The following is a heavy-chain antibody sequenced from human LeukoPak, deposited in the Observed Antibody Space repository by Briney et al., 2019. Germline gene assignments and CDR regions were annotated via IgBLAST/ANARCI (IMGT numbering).Heavy chain of an antibody. D-gene: IGHD6-19*01. CDR1: GGTFSSYA. CDR3: ARSGGPPYSSGWSSGYYFDY. V-gene: IGHV1-69*04. J-gene: IGHJ4*02. CDR2: IIPILGIA. Sequence: PEASVTVSCKASGGTFSSYAISWVRQAPGQGLEWMGRIIPILGIANYAQKFQGRVTITADKSTSTAYMELSSLRSEDTAVYYCARSGGPPYSSGWSSGYYFDYWGQGTLVTVSS.